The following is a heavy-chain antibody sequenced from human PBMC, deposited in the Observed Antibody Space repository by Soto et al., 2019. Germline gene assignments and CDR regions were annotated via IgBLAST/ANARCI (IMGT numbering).Heavy chain of an antibody. J-gene: IGHJ5*02. CDR3: ASGGNWFDP. CDR1: GGSISNYY. CDR2: MYYNGNI. D-gene: IGHD3-16*01. Sequence: SETLSLTRNVSGGSISNYYWTWVRQSPEKGLEWIGYMYYNGNINYNPSLKGRVTISIDTSKNQFSLTLKSVTAADTAVYYCASGGNWFDPWGQGVLVTVSS. V-gene: IGHV4-59*01.